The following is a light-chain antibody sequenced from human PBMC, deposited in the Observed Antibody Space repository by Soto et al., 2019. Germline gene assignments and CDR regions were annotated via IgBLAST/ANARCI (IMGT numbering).Light chain of an antibody. Sequence: DIQMTQSPSSLSASVGDRVIITCRASQTISTFLNWYQQKPGEAPRVLIYDASTLQTGVPSGFSGSGYGTDFTLTISSLQPEDFASYYCQQSYNTLTWTFGQGTKVDIK. J-gene: IGKJ1*01. CDR1: QTISTF. CDR3: QQSYNTLTWT. V-gene: IGKV1-39*01. CDR2: DAS.